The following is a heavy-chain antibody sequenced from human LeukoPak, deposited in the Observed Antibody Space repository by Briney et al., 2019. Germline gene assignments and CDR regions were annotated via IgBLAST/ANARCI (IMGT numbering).Heavy chain of an antibody. CDR3: ARMGSRFYDY. J-gene: IGHJ4*02. D-gene: IGHD3-3*01. CDR2: INPDGSTT. V-gene: IGHV3-74*01. CDR1: GFTFSYYR. Sequence: GGSLRLSCAASGFTFSYYRMYWVRQAPGKGLVWVSRINPDGSTTDYADSVKGRFTISRDDAKNSLYLQMNSLRAEDTAVYYCARMGSRFYDYWGQGTLVTVSS.